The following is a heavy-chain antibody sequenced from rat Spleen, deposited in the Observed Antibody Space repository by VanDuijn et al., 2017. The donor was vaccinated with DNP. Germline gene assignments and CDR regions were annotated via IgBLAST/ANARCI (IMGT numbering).Heavy chain of an antibody. Sequence: QVQLKESGPGLVQPSQTLSLACTVSGFSLTSYHMHWVQQPSGKGLEWMGVIWTGGNTDYNSALKSRLTISRDTSKSQVFLKMNSVQTEDTAMYFCARSLATVAPTGAMDVWGQGISVSVSS. CDR3: ARSLATVAPTGAMDV. CDR1: GFSLTSYH. D-gene: IGHD1-3*01. V-gene: IGHV2-43*01. J-gene: IGHJ4*01. CDR2: IWTGGNT.